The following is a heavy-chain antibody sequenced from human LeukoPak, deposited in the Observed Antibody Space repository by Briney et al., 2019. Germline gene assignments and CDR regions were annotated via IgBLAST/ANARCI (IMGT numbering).Heavy chain of an antibody. V-gene: IGHV3-23*01. CDR1: GFTFNNYA. D-gene: IGHD4-17*01. CDR2: ISGGGETT. CDR3: ARDYADYVGYFFFDY. Sequence: GGSLRLSCAASGFTFNNYAMNCARQAPGKGLEWVSSISGGGETTYYADSAKGRFTISRDNSQNTLYLQMNSLRAEDTAVYYCARDYADYVGYFFFDYWGQGTLVTVSS. J-gene: IGHJ4*02.